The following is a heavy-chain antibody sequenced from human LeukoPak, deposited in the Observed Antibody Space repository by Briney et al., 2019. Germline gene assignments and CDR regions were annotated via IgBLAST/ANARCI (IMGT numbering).Heavy chain of an antibody. J-gene: IGHJ4*02. D-gene: IGHD3-22*01. CDR3: AKSRNTMIVVVIDY. CDR2: ISGSGGST. V-gene: IGHV3-23*01. Sequence: GGVLRLSCAASGFTFSSYAMSWVRQAPGKGLEWVSTISGSGGSTYYADSVKGRFTISRDNSKNTLYLQMNSLRAEDTAVYYCAKSRNTMIVVVIDYWGQGTLVTVSS. CDR1: GFTFSSYA.